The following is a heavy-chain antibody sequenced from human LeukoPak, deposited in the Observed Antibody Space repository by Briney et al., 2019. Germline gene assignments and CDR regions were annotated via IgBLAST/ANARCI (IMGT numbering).Heavy chain of an antibody. CDR2: VTAFNENT. V-gene: IGHV1-18*01. CDR1: GFALTTYN. J-gene: IGHJ5*02. CDR3: ARDRYYGSGSYYSFNWFDP. D-gene: IGHD3-10*01. Sequence: ASVKVSCKASGFALTTYNIVWLRQAPGQGLEWVGWVTAFNENTHYSRKVQGRVTMTRDTSISTAYMELSRLRFDDTAVYYCARDRYYGSGSYYSFNWFDPWGQGTLVTVSS.